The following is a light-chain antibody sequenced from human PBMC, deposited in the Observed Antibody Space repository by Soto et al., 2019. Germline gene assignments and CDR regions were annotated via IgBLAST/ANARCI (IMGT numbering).Light chain of an antibody. CDR2: AAS. J-gene: IGKJ1*01. CDR3: LQHISYPWT. V-gene: IGKV1-17*03. Sequence: DIQMTQSPSAMSASVGDRVTITCRASQGISKYLAWFQQRPGKVPRRLVYAASSLQSGVPSRVSGVGSGTELSLTISSLQPEDFGTYYCLQHISYPWTLGQGTKVAI. CDR1: QGISKY.